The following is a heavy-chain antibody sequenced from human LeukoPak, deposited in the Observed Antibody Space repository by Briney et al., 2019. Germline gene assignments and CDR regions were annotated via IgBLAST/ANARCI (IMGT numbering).Heavy chain of an antibody. J-gene: IGHJ3*02. D-gene: IGHD1-14*01. Sequence: ASVKVSCKASGYTFTGYYMHWVRQAPGQGLEWMGWINPNSGATNYAQKFQGRVTMTRDTSISTAYMELSRLRSDDTAVYYCARKVWDFDAFDIWGQGTMVTVSS. CDR2: INPNSGAT. CDR3: ARKVWDFDAFDI. CDR1: GYTFTGYY. V-gene: IGHV1-2*02.